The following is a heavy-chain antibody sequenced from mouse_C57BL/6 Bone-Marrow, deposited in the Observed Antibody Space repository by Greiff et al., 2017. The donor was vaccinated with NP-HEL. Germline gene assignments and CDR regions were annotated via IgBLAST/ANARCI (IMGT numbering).Heavy chain of an antibody. V-gene: IGHV1-82*01. J-gene: IGHJ4*01. CDR1: GYAFSSSW. Sequence: VKLVESGPELVKPGASVKISCKASGYAFSSSWMNWVKQRPGKGLEWIGRIYPGDGDTNYNGKFKGKATLTADKSSSTAYMQLSSLTSEDSAVYFCARRSRKRDAMDYWGQGTSVTVSS. CDR3: ARRSRKRDAMDY. CDR2: IYPGDGDT.